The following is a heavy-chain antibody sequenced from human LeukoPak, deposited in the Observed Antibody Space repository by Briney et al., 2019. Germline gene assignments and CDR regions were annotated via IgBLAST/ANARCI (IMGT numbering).Heavy chain of an antibody. V-gene: IGHV3-30*04. J-gene: IGHJ4*02. CDR2: ISYDGSNK. D-gene: IGHD5-12*01. CDR1: GFTFSSYA. Sequence: GGSLRLSCAASGFTFSSYAMHWVRQAPGKGLEWVAVISYDGSNKYYADSVKGRFTISRDNSKNTLYLQMNSLRAEDTAVYYCAKGSRIVATIGFDYWGQGTLVTVSS. CDR3: AKGSRIVATIGFDY.